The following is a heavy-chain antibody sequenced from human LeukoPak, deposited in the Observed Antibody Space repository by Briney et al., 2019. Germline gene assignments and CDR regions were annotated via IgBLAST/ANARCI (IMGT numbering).Heavy chain of an antibody. J-gene: IGHJ4*02. D-gene: IGHD6-13*01. V-gene: IGHV1-18*01. CDR1: GYTFTSYG. CDR2: ISAYNGNT. Sequence: ASVKVSCRASGYTFTSYGISWVRQAPGQGLEWMGWISAYNGNTNYAQKLQGRVTMTTDTSTSTAYMELSSLTSEDTAVYYCARVNSLAAAGHSFDYWGQGTLVIVSS. CDR3: ARVNSLAAAGHSFDY.